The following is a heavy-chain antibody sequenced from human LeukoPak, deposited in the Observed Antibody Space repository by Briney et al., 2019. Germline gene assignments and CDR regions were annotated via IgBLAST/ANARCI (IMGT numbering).Heavy chain of an antibody. V-gene: IGHV3-30-3*01. J-gene: IGHJ6*02. Sequence: GGSLRLSCAASGFTFSSYAMHWVRQAPGKGLEWVAVISYDGSNKYYADSVKGRFTISRDNAKNSLYLQMNSLRAEDTAVYYCARIGGSSWYGYYYYYGMDVWGQGTTVTVSS. D-gene: IGHD6-13*01. CDR1: GFTFSSYA. CDR3: ARIGGSSWYGYYYYYGMDV. CDR2: ISYDGSNK.